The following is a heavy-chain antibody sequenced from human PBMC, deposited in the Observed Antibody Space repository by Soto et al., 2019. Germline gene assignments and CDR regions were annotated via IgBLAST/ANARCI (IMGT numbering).Heavy chain of an antibody. J-gene: IGHJ4*02. Sequence: HGESLKISCKGSGYSFNTYWIGWVRQMPGKGLEWMGIIYPADSETRYSPSFQGQVTMSADKSITTAHLQWSSLKASDTAMYYCARSYCSGGACYSDYWGQGTLVTVSS. CDR1: GYSFNTYW. CDR3: ARSYCSGGACYSDY. D-gene: IGHD2-15*01. V-gene: IGHV5-51*01. CDR2: IYPADSET.